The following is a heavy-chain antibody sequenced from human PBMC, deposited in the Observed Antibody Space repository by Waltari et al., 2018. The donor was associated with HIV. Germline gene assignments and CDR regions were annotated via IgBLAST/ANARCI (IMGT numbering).Heavy chain of an antibody. CDR3: MRHRGYFPPDY. D-gene: IGHD1-26*01. V-gene: IGHV4-39*01. CDR1: DGSTTDSSGDYH. J-gene: IGHJ4*02. Sequence: QLQLQESGPGLVKPSETLSLTCTVSDGSTTDSSGDYHWGWIRQPPGKELEWIGNIHYIGNTFYNPSLRSRVTISADKAKNQFSLKLRSVTAADTAVYFCMRHRGYFPPDYWGQGTLVTVSS. CDR2: IHYIGNT.